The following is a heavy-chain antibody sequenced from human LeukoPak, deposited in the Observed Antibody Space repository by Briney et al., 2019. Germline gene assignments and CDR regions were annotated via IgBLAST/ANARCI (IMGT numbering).Heavy chain of an antibody. D-gene: IGHD6-19*01. CDR2: IYPGDSDT. CDR1: GYSFTSYW. V-gene: IGHV5-51*01. J-gene: IGHJ3*02. Sequence: GESLKISCKGSGYSFTSYWIGWVRQMPGKGLEWLGIIYPGDSDTRYSQSFRGQVTISVDKSISTAYLQWSSLKATGTAMYYCARTKHEQWPDAFDIWGQGTMVTVSS. CDR3: ARTKHEQWPDAFDI.